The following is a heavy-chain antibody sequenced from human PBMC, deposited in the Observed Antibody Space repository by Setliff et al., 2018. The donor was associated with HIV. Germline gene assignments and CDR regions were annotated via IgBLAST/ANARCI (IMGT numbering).Heavy chain of an antibody. D-gene: IGHD1-1*01. CDR3: ASARIPTGGTSTSLDY. CDR1: GFTFSGYG. V-gene: IGHV3-33*01. Sequence: PGGSLRLSCAASGFTFSGYGMHWVRQAPGKGLEWVAVIWYDGSNKYYADSVKGRFTISRDNSKNTLYLQMNSLRAEDTAVYYCASARIPTGGTSTSLDYWGQGALVTVSS. CDR2: IWYDGSNK. J-gene: IGHJ4*02.